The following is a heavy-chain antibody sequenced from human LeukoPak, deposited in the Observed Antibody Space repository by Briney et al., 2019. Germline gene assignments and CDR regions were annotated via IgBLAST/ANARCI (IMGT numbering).Heavy chain of an antibody. CDR3: ARERVVPAATSDAFDI. Sequence: SQTLSLTCTVSGGSISSGDYYWSWIRQPPGKGLEWIGYIYYSGSTYYNPSLKSRVTISVDTSKNQFSLKLSSVTAADTAVYYCARERVVPAATSDAFDIWGQGTMVTVSS. D-gene: IGHD2-2*01. CDR1: GGSISSGDYY. V-gene: IGHV4-30-4*08. J-gene: IGHJ3*02. CDR2: IYYSGST.